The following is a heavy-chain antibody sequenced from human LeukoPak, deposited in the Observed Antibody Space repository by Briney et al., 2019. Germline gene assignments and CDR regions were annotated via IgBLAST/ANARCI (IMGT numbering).Heavy chain of an antibody. CDR2: IIPIFGTA. V-gene: IGHV1-69*13. Sequence: GASVKVSCKASGGTFSSYAISWVRQAPGQGLEWMGGIIPIFGTANYAQKFQGRVTITADESTSTAYMELSSLRSEDTAVYYCARDDCSGGSCYGDFDYWGQGTLVTVSS. CDR1: GGTFSSYA. CDR3: ARDDCSGGSCYGDFDY. J-gene: IGHJ4*02. D-gene: IGHD2-15*01.